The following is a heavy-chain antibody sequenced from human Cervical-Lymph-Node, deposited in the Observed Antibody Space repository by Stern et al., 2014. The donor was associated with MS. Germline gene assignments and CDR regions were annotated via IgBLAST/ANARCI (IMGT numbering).Heavy chain of an antibody. D-gene: IGHD3-3*01. CDR2: VIPTFNTA. V-gene: IGHV1-69*06. Sequence: QVQLVQSGAEVKKPGSSVKVSCKASGGTLSSLAISWVRQAPGQGLELLGGVIPTFNTAAYAQKFQGRVTITADKSTNTVYMEVSSLRPEDTAVYYCAKDPPLGVLREGGYKYFDVDVWGQGTPVTVSS. J-gene: IGHJ6*02. CDR1: GGTLSSLA. CDR3: AKDPPLGVLREGGYKYFDVDV.